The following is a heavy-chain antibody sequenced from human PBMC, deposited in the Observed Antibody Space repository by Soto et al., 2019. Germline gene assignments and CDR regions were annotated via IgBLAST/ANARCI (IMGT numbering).Heavy chain of an antibody. CDR1: GGTFSSYA. Sequence: ASVKVSCKASGGTFSSYASRWVRQAPGQGLEWMGGIIPIFGTANYAQKFQGRVTITADKSTSTAYMELSSLRSEDTAVYYCASLVGSIAACPGPYYYGMDVWGQGTTVTVSS. CDR2: IIPIFGTA. D-gene: IGHD6-6*01. CDR3: ASLVGSIAACPGPYYYGMDV. J-gene: IGHJ6*02. V-gene: IGHV1-69*06.